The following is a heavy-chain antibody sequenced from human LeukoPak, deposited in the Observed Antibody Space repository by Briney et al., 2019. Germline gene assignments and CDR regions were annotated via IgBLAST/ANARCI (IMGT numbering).Heavy chain of an antibody. CDR3: AKVRQQLYFEWDY. J-gene: IGHJ4*02. CDR1: GFTFSSYA. CDR2: ISYDGSNK. V-gene: IGHV3-30-3*01. D-gene: IGHD6-13*01. Sequence: PGGSLRLSCAASGFTFSSYAMHWVRQAPGKGLEWVAVISYDGSNKYYADSVKGRFTISRDNSKSTLYLQMNSLRAEDTAVYYCAKVRQQLYFEWDYWGQGTLVTVSS.